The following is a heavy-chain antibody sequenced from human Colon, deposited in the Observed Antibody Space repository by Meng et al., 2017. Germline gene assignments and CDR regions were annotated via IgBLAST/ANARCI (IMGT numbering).Heavy chain of an antibody. CDR2: IVPNSGDT. D-gene: IGHD2-15*01. V-gene: IGHV1-2*02. Sequence: QVHVVQAVSGVKRPGRAVKVCCQASGYSFRDGYIHWVRQAPGQGLEWMGWIVPNSGDTNYAQKFQGRVTMTRDTSISTTYMELIRLTSDDTAVYYCARSTPSLDYWGQGTLVTVSS. J-gene: IGHJ4*02. CDR1: GYSFRDGY. CDR3: ARSTPSLDY.